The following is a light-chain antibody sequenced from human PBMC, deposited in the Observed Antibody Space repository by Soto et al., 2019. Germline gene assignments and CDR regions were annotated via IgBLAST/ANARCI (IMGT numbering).Light chain of an antibody. CDR2: DVS. Sequence: QSALTQPRSVSGSPGQSVTISCTGTSSDVGGYNYVSWYQQHPGKAPKLMIYDVSKRPSVVPDRFSGSKSGNTASLTISGRQAEDEADYYCCSYAGSYVVFGGGTKLTVL. J-gene: IGLJ2*01. CDR3: CSYAGSYVV. V-gene: IGLV2-11*01. CDR1: SSDVGGYNY.